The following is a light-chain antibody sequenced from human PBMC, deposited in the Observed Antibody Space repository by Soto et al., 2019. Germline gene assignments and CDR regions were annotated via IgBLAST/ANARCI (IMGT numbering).Light chain of an antibody. CDR2: RNN. CDR3: AAWDDSLSAL. V-gene: IGLV1-47*01. CDR1: SSNIGSNY. Sequence: QSVLTQPPSASGTPGQRVTISCSGSSSNIGSNYVYWYQQLPGTAPKLLIYRNNQRPSGVPDRFSGSKSGTSASLAISWRRSEDEAHYYCAAWDDSLSALFGGGTKRTVL. J-gene: IGLJ2*01.